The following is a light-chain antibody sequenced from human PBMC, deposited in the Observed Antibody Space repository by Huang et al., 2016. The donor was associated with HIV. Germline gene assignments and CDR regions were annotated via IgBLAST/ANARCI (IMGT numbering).Light chain of an antibody. CDR2: GAS. V-gene: IGKV3-20*01. CDR3: QQYDNSPWT. J-gene: IGKJ1*01. Sequence: ETVLTQSPGTLSLSPGDRATLSCRASQGISSSHLAWYQQKPGQAPRLLIYGASSRATGIPDRFGGSGSGTDFTLTISRLEPEDLAVYFCQQYDNSPWTFGQGTKVEVK. CDR1: QGISSSH.